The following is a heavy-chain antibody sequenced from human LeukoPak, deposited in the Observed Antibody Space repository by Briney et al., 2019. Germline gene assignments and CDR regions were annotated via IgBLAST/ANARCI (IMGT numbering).Heavy chain of an antibody. Sequence: ASVKVSCKVSGYTLTELSMHWVRQAPGKGLEWMGGFDPEDGETIYAQKFQGRVTMTEDTSTDTAYMELGSLRSEDTAVYYCATDPIYCSSTSCYRLFGYWGQGTLVTVSS. V-gene: IGHV1-24*01. J-gene: IGHJ4*02. CDR3: ATDPIYCSSTSCYRLFGY. D-gene: IGHD2-2*01. CDR2: FDPEDGET. CDR1: GYTLTELS.